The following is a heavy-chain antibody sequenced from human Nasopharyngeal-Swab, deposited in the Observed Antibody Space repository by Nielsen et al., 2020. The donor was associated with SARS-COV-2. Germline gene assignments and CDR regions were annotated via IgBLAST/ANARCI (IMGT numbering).Heavy chain of an antibody. Sequence: ETLSLTCAASGFIFSASAMHWVRQVSGKGLEWLGRIRSKENTYATANAASVDGRFTISRDDSKNTAYLQMNSLKIEDTGVYYCARISPIPNSYYDALDIWGQGTMVTVSS. CDR1: GFIFSASA. D-gene: IGHD3-10*01. CDR2: IRSKENTYAT. CDR3: ARISPIPNSYYDALDI. J-gene: IGHJ3*02. V-gene: IGHV3-73*01.